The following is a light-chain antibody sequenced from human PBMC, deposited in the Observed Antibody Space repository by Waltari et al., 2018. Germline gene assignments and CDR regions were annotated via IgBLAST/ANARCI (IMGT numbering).Light chain of an antibody. V-gene: IGKV1-9*01. Sequence: IQFSPSPSFLSASVGDRVTITCLPSQDHSRSLAWFHLIPATAPKLIIYAASTLPGGVPSRFSGSGSGTEFTHTSINLQPEDFATYDGQQANSDPRTFGGGTKVEMK. CDR3: QQANSDPRT. CDR2: AAS. CDR1: QDHSRS. J-gene: IGKJ4*01.